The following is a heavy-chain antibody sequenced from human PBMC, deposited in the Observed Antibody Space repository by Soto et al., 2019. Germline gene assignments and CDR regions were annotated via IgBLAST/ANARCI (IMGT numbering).Heavy chain of an antibody. CDR2: IIPIFGTA. CDR3: ARERVVADEANFDY. V-gene: IGHV1-69*13. J-gene: IGHJ4*02. D-gene: IGHD2-21*01. CDR1: GGTFSSYA. Sequence: GASVKVSCKASGGTFSSYAISWVRQAPGQGLEWMGGIIPIFGTANYAQKFQGRVTITADESTSTAYMELSSLRSEDTAVYYCARERVVADEANFDYRGQGTLVTVSS.